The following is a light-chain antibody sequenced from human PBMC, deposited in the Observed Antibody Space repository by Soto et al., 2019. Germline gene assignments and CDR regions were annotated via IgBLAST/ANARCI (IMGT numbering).Light chain of an antibody. CDR1: SSNIGAGYD. J-gene: IGLJ3*02. CDR2: GNS. CDR3: QSYDSSLSGGV. V-gene: IGLV1-40*01. Sequence: QSVLTQPPSVSGAPGQRVTISCTGSSSNIGAGYDVHWYQQLPGTAPKLLISGNSNRPSGVPDRFSGSKSGTSASLAITGLQAEDEAYYYCQSYDSSLSGGVFGGGTKLTVL.